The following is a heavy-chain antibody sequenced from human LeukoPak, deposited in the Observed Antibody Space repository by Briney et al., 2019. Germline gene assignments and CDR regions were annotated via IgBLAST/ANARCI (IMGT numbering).Heavy chain of an antibody. D-gene: IGHD3-10*01. Sequence: SETVSLTCTVSGGSINYYYWSWIRQPPGKGLEWIGYVYYSGSTNYNPSLKSRVTISEDTSKNQFSLKLNSVTAADTAVYYCARFGSYFEYWGRGTLVTVSS. CDR3: ARFGSYFEY. CDR2: VYYSGST. J-gene: IGHJ4*02. V-gene: IGHV4-59*01. CDR1: GGSINYYY.